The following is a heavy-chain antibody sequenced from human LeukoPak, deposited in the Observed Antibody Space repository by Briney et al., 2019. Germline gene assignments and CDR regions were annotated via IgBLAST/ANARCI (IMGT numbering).Heavy chain of an antibody. Sequence: SETLSLTCTVSGGSISSGDYYWSWIRQPPGKGLEWIGYIYYSGSTYYNPSLKSRVTISVDTSKNQFSLKLSSVTAADTAVYYCARMGGYSYAPGYWGQGTLVTVSS. J-gene: IGHJ4*02. CDR2: IYYSGST. V-gene: IGHV4-30-4*01. CDR1: GGSISSGDYY. D-gene: IGHD5-18*01. CDR3: ARMGGYSYAPGY.